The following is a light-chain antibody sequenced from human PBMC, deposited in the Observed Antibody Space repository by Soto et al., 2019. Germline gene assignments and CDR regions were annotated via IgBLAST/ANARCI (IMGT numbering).Light chain of an antibody. V-gene: IGLV1-40*01. CDR1: SSNIGAGYD. CDR2: GNS. J-gene: IGLJ2*01. Sequence: QPVLTQPPSVSGAPGQRVTISCTGSSSNIGAGYDVHWYQQLPGTAPKLLIYGNSNRPSGVPDRFSGSKSGTSASLAITGLLAEDEADYYCQSYDSSLSAVIFGGGTKVTVL. CDR3: QSYDSSLSAVI.